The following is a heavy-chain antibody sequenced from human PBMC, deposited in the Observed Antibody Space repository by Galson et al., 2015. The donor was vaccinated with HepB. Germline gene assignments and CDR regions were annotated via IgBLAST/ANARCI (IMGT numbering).Heavy chain of an antibody. CDR3: ASGSGIVATLGAFDI. CDR2: IYYSGST. D-gene: IGHD5-12*01. CDR1: GGSISSGGYY. V-gene: IGHV4-31*03. J-gene: IGHJ3*02. Sequence: TLSLTCTVSGGSISSGGYYWSWIRQHPGKGLEWIGYIYYSGSTYYNPSLKSRVTISVDTSKNQFSLKLSSVTAADTAVYYCASGSGIVATLGAFDIWGQGTMVTVSS.